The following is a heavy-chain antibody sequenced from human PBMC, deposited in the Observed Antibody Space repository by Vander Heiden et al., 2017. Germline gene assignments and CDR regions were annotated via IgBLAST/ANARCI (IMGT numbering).Heavy chain of an antibody. V-gene: IGHV1-24*01. CDR2: FDPDDGET. Sequence: QVQLVQSGAEVRKPGASVKVSCKVSGYILTELPMHWVGQAPGKGLGWMGGFDPDDGETIYAQNLQGRVTTTEDTSTNTAYMELSSLRSEDTAVYYCATLPYFYDSSTYGSFDFWGQGTLVTVSS. CDR1: GYILTELP. CDR3: ATLPYFYDSSTYGSFDF. J-gene: IGHJ4*02. D-gene: IGHD3-22*01.